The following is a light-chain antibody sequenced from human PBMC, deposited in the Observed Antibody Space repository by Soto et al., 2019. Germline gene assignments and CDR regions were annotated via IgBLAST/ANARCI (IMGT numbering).Light chain of an antibody. CDR3: QQYYSYPRT. V-gene: IGKV1-8*01. Sequence: AIRMTQSPSSLSASTGDRVTITCRASQGISSYLAWYQQKPGKAPKLLIYAASTLQSGVPSRFSGSGPGTDFTLTISCLQSEDFATYYCQQYYSYPRTFGQGTKVDIK. J-gene: IGKJ1*01. CDR2: AAS. CDR1: QGISSY.